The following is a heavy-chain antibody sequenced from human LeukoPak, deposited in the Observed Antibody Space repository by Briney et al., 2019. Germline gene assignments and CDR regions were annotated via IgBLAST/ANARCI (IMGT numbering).Heavy chain of an antibody. CDR3: AIHGGGTIRIEAFDV. CDR1: GFTFSSYW. Sequence: HSGGSLRLSCAASGFTFSSYWMHWVRQAPGKGLVWVSRINSDGSSTTYADSVKGRFTISRDNAKNTLYLQMNSLRDEDTALYYCAIHGGGTIRIEAFDVWGQGTMVTISS. J-gene: IGHJ3*01. CDR2: INSDGSST. V-gene: IGHV3-74*01. D-gene: IGHD3-3*01.